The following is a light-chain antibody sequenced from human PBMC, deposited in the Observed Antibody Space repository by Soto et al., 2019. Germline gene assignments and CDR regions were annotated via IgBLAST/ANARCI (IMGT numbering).Light chain of an antibody. Sequence: EIVMTQSPATLSVSPGERATLSCRASQSVSSNLAWYQQKPGQAPRLLIYGASTRATGIPARFSGSGSGTEFTLTISSLQSEDFAVNYCQQYNNWPGTFGQGTKVDI. CDR1: QSVSSN. V-gene: IGKV3-15*01. CDR3: QQYNNWPGT. J-gene: IGKJ1*01. CDR2: GAS.